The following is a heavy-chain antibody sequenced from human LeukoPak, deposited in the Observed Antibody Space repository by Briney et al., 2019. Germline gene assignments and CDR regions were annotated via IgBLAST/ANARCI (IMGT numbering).Heavy chain of an antibody. Sequence: PGGSLRLSCAASGFTFSSYSMNWVRQAPGKGLEWVSSISSSSSYIYYADPVKGRFTISRDNAKNSLYLQMNSLRAEDTAVYYCARGACTNGVCYAGFDYWGQGTLVTVSS. CDR2: ISSSSSYI. CDR3: ARGACTNGVCYAGFDY. V-gene: IGHV3-21*01. D-gene: IGHD2-8*01. J-gene: IGHJ4*02. CDR1: GFTFSSYS.